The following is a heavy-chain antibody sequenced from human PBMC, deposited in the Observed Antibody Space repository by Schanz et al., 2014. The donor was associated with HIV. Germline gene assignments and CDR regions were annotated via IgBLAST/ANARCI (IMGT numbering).Heavy chain of an antibody. CDR2: FSGSSIT. CDR1: GFTFSSYA. J-gene: IGHJ2*01. D-gene: IGHD2-15*01. CDR3: ALSRPSGYGGSWYFDL. V-gene: IGHV3-23*01. Sequence: EVQLLESGGGLVQPGGSLRLSCAASGFTFSSYAMSWVRQAPGKGLEWVSGFSGSSITYSADSVKGRFTISRDNSKNTLYLQMNSLRAEDTAVYYCALSRPSGYGGSWYFDLWGRGTLVAVSS.